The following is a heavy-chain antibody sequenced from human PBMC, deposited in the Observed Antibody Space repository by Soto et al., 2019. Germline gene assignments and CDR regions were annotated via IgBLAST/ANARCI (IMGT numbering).Heavy chain of an antibody. D-gene: IGHD3-16*01. Sequence: QVQLQESGPGLVKPSETLSLTCTVSGTSVGNYYWSWIRQPAGKGLEWIGRIYSSGSPKYNPSLKSRVTMSLDTSKNQFSLKLSSVTAADTAVYYCTQGPYYNTSGWFDPWGHGTLVTVSS. CDR3: TQGPYYNTSGWFDP. CDR1: GTSVGNYY. CDR2: IYSSGSP. V-gene: IGHV4-4*07. J-gene: IGHJ5*02.